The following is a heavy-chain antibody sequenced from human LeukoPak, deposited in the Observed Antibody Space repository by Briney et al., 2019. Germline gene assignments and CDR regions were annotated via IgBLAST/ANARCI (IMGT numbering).Heavy chain of an antibody. J-gene: IGHJ3*02. Sequence: SETLSLTCTVSGSSISGYYWSWIRQSPGKGLVWIGYMYYSGSTNYNPSLKSRVTISIDMSKNQFSLTLSSVTAADTALYYCARHFTYYYDSSGYPRDAFDIWGQGTMVTVSS. CDR1: GSSISGYY. CDR3: ARHFTYYYDSSGYPRDAFDI. D-gene: IGHD3-22*01. V-gene: IGHV4-59*08. CDR2: MYYSGST.